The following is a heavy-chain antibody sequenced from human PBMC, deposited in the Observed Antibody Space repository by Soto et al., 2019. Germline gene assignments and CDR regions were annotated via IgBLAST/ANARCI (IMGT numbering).Heavy chain of an antibody. Sequence: SETLSLTCTVSGGSISSGGYYWSWIRQHPGKGLEWIGYIYYSGSTYYNPSLKSRVTISVDTSKNQFSLKLSSVTAADTAVYYCASTITEQQLVPRYYFDYWGQGTLVTVSS. V-gene: IGHV4-31*03. J-gene: IGHJ4*02. D-gene: IGHD6-13*01. CDR1: GGSISSGGYY. CDR3: ASTITEQQLVPRYYFDY. CDR2: IYYSGST.